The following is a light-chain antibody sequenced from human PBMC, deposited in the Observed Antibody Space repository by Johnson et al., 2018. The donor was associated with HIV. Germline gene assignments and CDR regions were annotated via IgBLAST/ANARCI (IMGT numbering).Light chain of an antibody. CDR1: NSNIGNNY. CDR2: ENN. Sequence: QSVLTQPPSVSAAPGQKVTISCSGSNSNIGNNYVSWYQQVPGTAPKLLIYENNKRPSGIPDRFSCSRSGTSATLDITGLQTGDEADYYCGTWDSSLSAYNYVFGTGTKFTF. V-gene: IGLV1-51*02. CDR3: GTWDSSLSAYNYV. J-gene: IGLJ1*01.